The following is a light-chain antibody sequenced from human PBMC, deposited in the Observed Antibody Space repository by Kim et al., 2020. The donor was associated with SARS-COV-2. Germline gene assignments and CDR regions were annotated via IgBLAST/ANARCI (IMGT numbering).Light chain of an antibody. CDR3: NSRASSPNPSYV. CDR1: SLRGFY. J-gene: IGLJ1*01. V-gene: IGLV3-19*01. CDR2: GKN. Sequence: ELTQDPAVSVPLGQTVTITCQGDSLRGFYGNWYQQKPGQAPILVIYGKNIRPSGIPDRFSGSTSGNTATLTITGAQAEDEADYYCNSRASSPNPSYVFGPGTKVTVL.